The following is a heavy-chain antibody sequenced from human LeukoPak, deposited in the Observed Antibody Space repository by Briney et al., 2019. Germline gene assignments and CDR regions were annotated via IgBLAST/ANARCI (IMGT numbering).Heavy chain of an antibody. Sequence: GGSLRLSCAASGFTFSSYAMHWVRKAPGKGLEWVAVISYDGSNKYYADSVKGRFTISRDNSKNTLYLQMNSLRAEDTAVYYCARAPTIFGVMDVWGQGTTVTVSS. CDR3: ARAPTIFGVMDV. CDR2: ISYDGSNK. D-gene: IGHD3-3*01. J-gene: IGHJ6*02. V-gene: IGHV3-30-3*01. CDR1: GFTFSSYA.